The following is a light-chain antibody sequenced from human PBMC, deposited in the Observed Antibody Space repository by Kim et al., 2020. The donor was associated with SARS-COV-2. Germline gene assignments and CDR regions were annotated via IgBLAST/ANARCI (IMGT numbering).Light chain of an antibody. V-gene: IGLV6-57*02. CDR1: SGSMDRKD. CDR3: QSYDDNSLV. Sequence: GKKVNIAGTRRSGSMDRKDVHWYKQRQGSAPTSVMYEEKQRPAGVPTRFSGSIDSSANSASLTISGLKTEDEAEYYCQSYDDNSLVFGGGTQLTVL. CDR2: EEK. J-gene: IGLJ3*02.